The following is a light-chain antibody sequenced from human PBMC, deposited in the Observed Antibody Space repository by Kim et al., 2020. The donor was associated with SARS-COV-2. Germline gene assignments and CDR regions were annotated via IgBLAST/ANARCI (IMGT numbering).Light chain of an antibody. CDR2: GNN. Sequence: GQRITIARSGSDSNNGNNSVSWYQQLPGTAPTLLIYGNNKRPSGIPDRFAGYKAGTSATLGITGLQAGEEADYYWGTWDSSMSGVVFGGGTQLTVL. CDR1: DSNNGNNS. V-gene: IGLV1-51*01. CDR3: GTWDSSMSGVV. J-gene: IGLJ2*01.